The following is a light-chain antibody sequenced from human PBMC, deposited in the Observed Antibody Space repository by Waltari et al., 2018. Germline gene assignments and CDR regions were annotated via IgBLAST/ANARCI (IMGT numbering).Light chain of an antibody. Sequence: PGQPITISCTGTNSDIGSYSYVSWYQQYPGKAPKLIIYDLTERPSGVSTRFSGSKSGNTASLTISGLQADDEADYFCSWYTGRGTVIFGRGTMVTVL. CDR2: DLT. V-gene: IGLV2-14*04. CDR1: NSDIGSYSY. CDR3: SWYTGRGTVI. J-gene: IGLJ2*01.